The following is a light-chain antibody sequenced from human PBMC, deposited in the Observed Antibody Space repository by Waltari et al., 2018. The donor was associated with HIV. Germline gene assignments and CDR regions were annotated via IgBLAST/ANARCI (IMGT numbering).Light chain of an antibody. CDR2: DVS. CDR1: SSDVGGYQY. V-gene: IGLV2-14*03. J-gene: IGLJ3*02. Sequence: QSALTQPASVSGSPGQSITISCTGTSSDVGGYQYVYWYQQHPGKAPKLMIFDVSNRPSGVSNRFSGSKSGNTASLTISGLQAEDEAHYFCSSYTSTTTLVVFGGGTKLTVL. CDR3: SSYTSTTTLVV.